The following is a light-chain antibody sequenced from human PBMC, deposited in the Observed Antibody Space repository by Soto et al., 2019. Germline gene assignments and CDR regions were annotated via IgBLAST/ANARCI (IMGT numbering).Light chain of an antibody. Sequence: EIVLTQSPDTLSLSPGERATLSCRASQSVSSSYLAWYQQKPGQAPRLLIYGASSRATGIADRFSGSGSGTDFTLTISRLEPEDFAVYYCQQYGSSPQTFGQGTRLEIK. CDR2: GAS. V-gene: IGKV3-20*01. CDR1: QSVSSSY. CDR3: QQYGSSPQT. J-gene: IGKJ5*01.